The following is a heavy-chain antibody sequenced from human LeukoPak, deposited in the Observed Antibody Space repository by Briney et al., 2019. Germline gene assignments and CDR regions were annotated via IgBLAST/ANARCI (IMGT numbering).Heavy chain of an antibody. CDR1: GGSISSYY. CDR3: VRDEINMGTFDF. V-gene: IGHV4-59*01. J-gene: IGHJ4*02. CDR2: IYYSGST. D-gene: IGHD5-24*01. Sequence: SETLSLTCTVSGGSISSYYWSWIRQPPGKGLEWIGYIYYSGSTNYNPSLKSRVTISVDTSKNQFSLKLSSATAADTAIYYCVRDEINMGTFDFWGQGTLVTVSS.